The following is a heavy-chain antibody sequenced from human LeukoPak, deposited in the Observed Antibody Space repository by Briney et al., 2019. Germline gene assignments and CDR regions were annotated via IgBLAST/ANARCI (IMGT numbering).Heavy chain of an antibody. V-gene: IGHV3-15*01. CDR3: TTGHRNLLALGPSSGSYDYYYYGMDV. CDR2: IKIKTDGGTT. Sequence: GGSLRLSCAASGFTFSNAWMSWVRQAPGKGLEWVGRIKIKTDGGTTDYAASVKGRFTISRDDSKNTLYLQMNSLKTEDTAVYYCTTGHRNLLALGPSSGSYDYYYYGMDVWGQGTTVTVSS. D-gene: IGHD3-10*01. CDR1: GFTFSNAW. J-gene: IGHJ6*02.